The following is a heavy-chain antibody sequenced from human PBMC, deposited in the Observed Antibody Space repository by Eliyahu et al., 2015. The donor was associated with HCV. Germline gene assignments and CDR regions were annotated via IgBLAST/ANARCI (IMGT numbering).Heavy chain of an antibody. J-gene: IGHJ6*02. CDR2: TYYRGST. Sequence: ESGPGLVKPSETLSLTCTASGGSINSYFWSWIRQPPGKGLEWIGYTYYRGSTKYNPSLKSRVTISLDTSKNQFSLNLSSVTVADTAMYYCASSPSFFYYYYGLDVWGQGTTVTVSS. D-gene: IGHD3-3*01. V-gene: IGHV4-59*01. CDR1: GGSINSYF. CDR3: ASSPSFFYYYYGLDV.